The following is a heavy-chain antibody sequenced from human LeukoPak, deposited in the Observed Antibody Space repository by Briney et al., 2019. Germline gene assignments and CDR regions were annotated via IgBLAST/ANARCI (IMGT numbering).Heavy chain of an antibody. CDR2: IYYSGST. Sequence: SDTLSLTCTVSGRSISSSSYYWGWIRQPPGKGLEWIGSIYYSGSTYYSPSLKSRVTISVDTSKNQFSLKLSSVTAADTAVYYCARGEVATSYAFDYWGQGTLVTVSS. CDR1: GRSISSSSYY. D-gene: IGHD5-12*01. J-gene: IGHJ4*02. CDR3: ARGEVATSYAFDY. V-gene: IGHV4-39*07.